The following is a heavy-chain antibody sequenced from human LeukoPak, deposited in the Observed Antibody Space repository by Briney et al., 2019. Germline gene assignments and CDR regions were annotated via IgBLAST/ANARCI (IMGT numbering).Heavy chain of an antibody. V-gene: IGHV4-31*03. D-gene: IGHD3-22*01. CDR3: VRGVRDSTAYYHFDY. J-gene: IGHJ4*02. CDR1: GGSISSGGYY. CDR2: ICYSGIT. Sequence: SQTLSLTCTVSGGSISSGGYYWNWIRQHPGKGLEWIGYICYSGITYYNPSLKSRLTISVDTSKNQFSLKLSSVTAADTAVYYCVRGVRDSTAYYHFDYWGQGTLVTVSS.